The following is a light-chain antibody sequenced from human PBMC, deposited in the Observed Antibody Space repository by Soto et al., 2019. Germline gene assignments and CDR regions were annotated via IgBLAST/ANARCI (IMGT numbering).Light chain of an antibody. CDR1: SSSIGAGYE. J-gene: IGLJ1*01. CDR3: QSYDKRLTAYV. CDR2: GNG. Sequence: QSVLPQPPSVSGAPGQRVTISCSGTSSSIGAGYEVHWYHQLPGTAPKRVVSGNGKRPSGVLDRLSASKSGTSASLAITGLQAEDEGHYYCQSYDKRLTAYVFGTGTKVTVL. V-gene: IGLV1-40*01.